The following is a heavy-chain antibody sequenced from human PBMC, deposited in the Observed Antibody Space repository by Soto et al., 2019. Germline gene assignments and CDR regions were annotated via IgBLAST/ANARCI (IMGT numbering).Heavy chain of an antibody. CDR3: AKDIMSGSSSLSWSDAFDI. D-gene: IGHD6-13*01. V-gene: IGHV3-9*01. CDR2: NSWNSGSI. Sequence: EVQLVESGGGLVQPGRSLRLSCAASGFTVDDYAMHWVRQAPGKGLEWVSGNSWNSGSIGYADSVKGRFTISRENAKNSLYLQMNSLRAEDTALYYCAKDIMSGSSSLSWSDAFDIWGQGTMVTVSS. J-gene: IGHJ3*02. CDR1: GFTVDDYA.